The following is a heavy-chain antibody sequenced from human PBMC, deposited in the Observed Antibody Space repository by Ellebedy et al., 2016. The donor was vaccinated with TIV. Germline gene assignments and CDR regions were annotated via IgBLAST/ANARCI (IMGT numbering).Heavy chain of an antibody. V-gene: IGHV4-59*01. CDR2: IFYSGST. CDR3: ARGTGSYRSGAFGI. CDR1: GASLRSYY. J-gene: IGHJ3*02. D-gene: IGHD1-26*01. Sequence: MPSETLSLTCTVSGASLRSYYWSWIRQPPGKGLEWPGYIFYSGSTNSNPSPKSRVTISVDSSKSQFSLKLSTVTAADTAVYYCARGTGSYRSGAFGIWGQGTVVTVSS.